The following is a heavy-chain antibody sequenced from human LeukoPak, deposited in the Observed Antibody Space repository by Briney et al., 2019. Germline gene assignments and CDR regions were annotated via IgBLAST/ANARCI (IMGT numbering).Heavy chain of an antibody. Sequence: PGGSLRLSCAASGFTFGSYAMSWVRQAPGKGLEWVSTISGSGDSTYYADSVKGRFTISRDTSKNTLYLQMNGLRAEDTAVYYCAKERGSTTLNWFDPWGQGTLVTVSS. V-gene: IGHV3-23*01. CDR3: AKERGSTTLNWFDP. CDR1: GFTFGSYA. J-gene: IGHJ5*02. CDR2: ISGSGDST. D-gene: IGHD2-2*01.